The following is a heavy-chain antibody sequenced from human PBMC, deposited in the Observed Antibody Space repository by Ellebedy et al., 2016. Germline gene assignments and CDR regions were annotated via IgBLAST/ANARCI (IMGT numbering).Heavy chain of an antibody. V-gene: IGHV4-4*02. CDR1: GGSISSSNW. CDR3: ARGEGEQQLVGGDTFHV. J-gene: IGHJ3*01. D-gene: IGHD6-6*01. CDR2: IFQTGTT. Sequence: SETLSLTCAVSGGSISSSNWWSWVRQPPGKGLEWIGEIFQTGTTNYNPSLKSRVTILVDKSKNEISLKLTSVTAADTAMYYCARGEGEQQLVGGDTFHVWGQGTKVTVSS.